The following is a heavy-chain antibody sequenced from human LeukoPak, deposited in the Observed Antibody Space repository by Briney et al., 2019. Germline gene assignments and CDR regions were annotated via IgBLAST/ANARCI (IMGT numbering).Heavy chain of an antibody. CDR1: GVSFSGYY. J-gene: IGHJ5*02. V-gene: IGHV4-34*01. CDR2: INHSGST. CDR3: ARGVFIVVVPAASSRNWFDP. D-gene: IGHD2-2*01. Sequence: SETLSLTCAVYGVSFSGYYWSWIRQPPGKGLEWIGEINHSGSTNYNPSLKSRVTISVDTSKNQFSLKLSSVTAADTAVYYCARGVFIVVVPAASSRNWFDPWGQGTLVTVSS.